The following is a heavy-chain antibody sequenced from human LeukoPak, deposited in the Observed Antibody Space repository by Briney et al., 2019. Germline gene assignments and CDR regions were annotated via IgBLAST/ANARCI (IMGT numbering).Heavy chain of an antibody. CDR1: GFTVSSNH. CDR2: IYSAGDT. J-gene: IGHJ4*02. CDR3: ARGRKSGSYWGPIDY. V-gene: IGHV3-66*01. Sequence: GGSLRLSCAASGFTVSSNHMSWVRQAPGKGLEWVSVIYSAGDTYYADSVKGRFTISRDNSKNTLYLQMNSLRAGDTAVYYCARGRKSGSYWGPIDYWGQGTLVTVSS. D-gene: IGHD1-26*01.